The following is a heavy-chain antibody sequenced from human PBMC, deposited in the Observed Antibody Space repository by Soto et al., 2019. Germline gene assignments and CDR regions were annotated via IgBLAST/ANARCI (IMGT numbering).Heavy chain of an antibody. V-gene: IGHV4-34*01. J-gene: IGHJ6*02. CDR2: INHSGST. Sequence: QVQLQQWGAGLLKPSETLSLTCAVYGGSFSGYYWSWIRQPPGKGLEWIGEINHSGSTNYNPSLKRRVTISVDTSKNQFSLKLSSVTAADTAVYYCARVRGDYDSSGYYFISYYYGMDVWGQGTTVTVSS. D-gene: IGHD3-22*01. CDR1: GGSFSGYY. CDR3: ARVRGDYDSSGYYFISYYYGMDV.